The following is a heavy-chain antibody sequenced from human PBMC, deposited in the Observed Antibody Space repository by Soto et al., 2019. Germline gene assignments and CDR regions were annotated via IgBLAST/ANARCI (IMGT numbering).Heavy chain of an antibody. CDR2: INPNSGGT. Sequence: ASVKVSCKASGYTFTGYYMHWVRQAPGQGLEWMGWINPNSGGTNYAQKFQGRVTMTRDTSISTAYMELSRLRSDDTAVYYCARDGPTYYDFWSGYYDMDVWGQGTTVTVSS. J-gene: IGHJ6*02. CDR1: GYTFTGYY. D-gene: IGHD3-3*01. CDR3: ARDGPTYYDFWSGYYDMDV. V-gene: IGHV1-2*02.